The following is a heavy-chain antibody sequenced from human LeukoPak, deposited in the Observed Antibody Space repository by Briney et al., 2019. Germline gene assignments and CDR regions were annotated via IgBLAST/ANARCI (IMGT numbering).Heavy chain of an antibody. V-gene: IGHV4-39*01. CDR2: IYYSGST. Sequence: PSETLSLTCTVSGGSISSSSYYWGWIRQPPGKGLEWIGSIYYSGSTYYNPSLKSRVTISVDTSKNQFSLKLSSVTAADTAVYYCARHSVFSRGYGGISSGGYFDCWGQGTLVTVSS. CDR3: ARHSVFSRGYGGISSGGYFDC. CDR1: GGSISSSSYY. J-gene: IGHJ4*02. D-gene: IGHD4-23*01.